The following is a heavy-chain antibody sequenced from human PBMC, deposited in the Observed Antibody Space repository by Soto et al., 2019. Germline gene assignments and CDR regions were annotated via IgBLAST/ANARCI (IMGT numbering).Heavy chain of an antibody. CDR3: ARAVRRDYSTHYYYYYGMDV. D-gene: IGHD4-4*01. CDR1: GYTFTSYA. CDR2: INAGNGNT. Sequence: ASVKVSCKASGYTFTSYAMHWVRQAPGQRLEWMGWINAGNGNTNYAQKLQGRVTMTTDTSTSTAYMELRSLRSDDTAVYYCARAVRRDYSTHYYYYYGMDVWGQGTTVTVSS. J-gene: IGHJ6*02. V-gene: IGHV1-3*01.